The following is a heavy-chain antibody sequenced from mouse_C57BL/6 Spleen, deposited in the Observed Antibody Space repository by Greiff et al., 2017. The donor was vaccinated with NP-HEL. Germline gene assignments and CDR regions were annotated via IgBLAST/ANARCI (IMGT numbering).Heavy chain of an antibody. Sequence: EVHLVESGGGLVKPGGSLKLSCAASGFTFSDYGMHWVRQAPEKGLQWVAYISSGSSTIYYADTVKGRFTISRDNAKNTLFLQMTSLRSEDTAMYYCARGLDYDWYFEVWGTGPTVTVAS. V-gene: IGHV5-17*01. D-gene: IGHD2-4*01. J-gene: IGHJ1*03. CDR1: GFTFSDYG. CDR3: ARGLDYDWYFEV. CDR2: ISSGSSTI.